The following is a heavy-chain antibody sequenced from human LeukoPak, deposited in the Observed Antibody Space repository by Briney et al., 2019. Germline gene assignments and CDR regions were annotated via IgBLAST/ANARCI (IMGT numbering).Heavy chain of an antibody. D-gene: IGHD3-10*01. Sequence: GGSLRLSCAASGLTFSNSWMHWVRQAPGKGLLWVSRINNDGSYTSYADSVKGRFTISRDNAKNTLNLQMNCLRAEDTAVYYCARVSGLGTNEYYQYWGQGTLVTVHS. V-gene: IGHV3-74*01. CDR2: INNDGSYT. CDR1: GLTFSNSW. J-gene: IGHJ1*01. CDR3: ARVSGLGTNEYYQY.